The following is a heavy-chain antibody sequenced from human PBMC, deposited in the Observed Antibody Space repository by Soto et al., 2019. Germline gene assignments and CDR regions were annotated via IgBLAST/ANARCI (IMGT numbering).Heavy chain of an antibody. Sequence: PGGSLRLSCAASGFTFSSYAMHWVRQAPGKGLEWVAVISYDGSNKYYADSVKGRFTISRDNSKNTLYLQMNSLRAEDTAVYYCARDRYGSGSYTKRYYYYGMDVWGQGTTVTSP. V-gene: IGHV3-30-3*01. J-gene: IGHJ6*02. CDR2: ISYDGSNK. D-gene: IGHD3-10*01. CDR1: GFTFSSYA. CDR3: ARDRYGSGSYTKRYYYYGMDV.